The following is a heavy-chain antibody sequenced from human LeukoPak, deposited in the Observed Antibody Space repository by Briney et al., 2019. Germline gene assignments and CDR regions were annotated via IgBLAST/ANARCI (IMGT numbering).Heavy chain of an antibody. CDR2: VSGSGDKT. D-gene: IGHD3-22*01. CDR1: GFTFDDYG. V-gene: IGHV3-23*01. CDR3: ARDFYDSSGYYYDY. J-gene: IGHJ4*02. Sequence: GGSLRLSCAASGFTFDDYGMSWVRQAPGKGLEWVSAVSGSGDKTYYADSVKGRSTISRDNSKGTLYLQMNSLGAEDTALYYCARDFYDSSGYYYDYWGQGTLVTVSS.